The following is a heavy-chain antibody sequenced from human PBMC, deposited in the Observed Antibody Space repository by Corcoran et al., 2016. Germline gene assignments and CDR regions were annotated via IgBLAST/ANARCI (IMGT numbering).Heavy chain of an antibody. J-gene: IGHJ6*02. CDR2: INHSGST. V-gene: IGHV4-34*01. CDR1: GGSFSGYY. Sequence: QVQLQQWGAGLLKPSETLSLTCAVYGGSFSGYYWSWIRQPPGKGLEWIGEINHSGSTNYNPSLKSRVTISVDTSKNQFSLKLSSVTAADTAVYYCARDSHYYGSGSYHPGGMDVWGQGTTVTVSS. D-gene: IGHD3-10*01. CDR3: ARDSHYYGSGSYHPGGMDV.